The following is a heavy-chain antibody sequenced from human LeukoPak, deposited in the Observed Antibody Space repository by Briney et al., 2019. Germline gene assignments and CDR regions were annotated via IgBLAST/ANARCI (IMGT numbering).Heavy chain of an antibody. CDR2: IIPIFGTA. CDR1: GGTFSSYA. J-gene: IGHJ4*02. D-gene: IGHD2/OR15-2a*01. CDR3: AAVGSITEYSDY. Sequence: ASVKVSCKASGGTFSSYAISWVRQAPGQGLEWMGGIIPIFGTANYAQKFQGRVTITADESTSTAYMELSSLRSEDTAVYYCAAVGSITEYSDYWGQGTLVTVSS. V-gene: IGHV1-69*13.